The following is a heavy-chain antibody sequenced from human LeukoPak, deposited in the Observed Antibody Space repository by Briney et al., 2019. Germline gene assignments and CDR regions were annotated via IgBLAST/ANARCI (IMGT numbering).Heavy chain of an antibody. J-gene: IGHJ3*02. CDR1: GFTFSSYA. D-gene: IGHD2-15*01. CDR3: ARESRYCSGGSCFDAFDI. Sequence: PGGSLRLSCAASGFTFSSYAMNWVRPAQGKGLEWVSRISGSGGGTYYADSVKGRFTISRDNAKYSLYLQMNSLRAEDTAVYYCARESRYCSGGSCFDAFDIWGQGTMVTVSS. CDR2: ISGSGGGT. V-gene: IGHV3-23*01.